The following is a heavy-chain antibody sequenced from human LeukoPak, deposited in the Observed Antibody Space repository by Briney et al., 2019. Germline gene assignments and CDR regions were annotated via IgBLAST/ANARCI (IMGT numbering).Heavy chain of an antibody. CDR2: IRSSGDST. J-gene: IGHJ6*03. D-gene: IGHD2/OR15-2a*01. CDR1: GFTFSTYA. CDR3: GRSRRINASLYYYMDV. V-gene: IGHV3-23*01. Sequence: GGSLRLSCAASGFTFSTYAITWVRQAPGKGLEWVSSIRSSGDSTFYADSVKGRFTISRDNSKNTVYLLMNSLRTEDTAVYYCGRSRRINASLYYYMDVWGKGTTVTVSS.